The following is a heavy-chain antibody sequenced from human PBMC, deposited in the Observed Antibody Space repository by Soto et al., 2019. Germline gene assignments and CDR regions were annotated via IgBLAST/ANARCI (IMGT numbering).Heavy chain of an antibody. V-gene: IGHV1-69*02. J-gene: IGHJ4*02. Sequence: QVQLVQSGAEVKKPGSSVKVSCKASGGTFSSYTISWVRQAPGQGLEWMGRIIPILGIANYAQKFQGRVTITADKSTSRAYMELSSLRSEDTAVYYCARVVSEQQLVEWGQGTLVTVSS. CDR1: GGTFSSYT. CDR3: ARVVSEQQLVE. CDR2: IIPILGIA. D-gene: IGHD6-13*01.